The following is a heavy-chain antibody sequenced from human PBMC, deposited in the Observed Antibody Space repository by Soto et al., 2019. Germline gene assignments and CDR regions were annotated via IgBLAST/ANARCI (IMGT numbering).Heavy chain of an antibody. CDR2: INAGNGNT. D-gene: IGHD3-16*01. Sequence: QVQLVQSETEVKKPGASVKVSCKASGYTFNRYNMHWVCQAPGQRLEWMGWINAGNGNTKYSQKFQGRTSITRETTASTAFLEFSRLRSEDTPVYYRAREGGDGWGYHSYGMDVWGQGTTCTVSS. CDR1: GYTFNRYN. CDR3: AREGGDGWGYHSYGMDV. V-gene: IGHV1-3*01. J-gene: IGHJ6*02.